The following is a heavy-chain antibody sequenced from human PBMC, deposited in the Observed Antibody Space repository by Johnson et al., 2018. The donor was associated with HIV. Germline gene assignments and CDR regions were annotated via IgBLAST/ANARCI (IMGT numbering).Heavy chain of an antibody. V-gene: IGHV3-23*04. D-gene: IGHD1-26*01. Sequence: VQLVESGGGLIQPGGSLRLSCAASGFTFSTYAMNWVRQAPGKGLEWVSTISGSGGSTYYADSVKGRFTISRDNSKNTLYLQMDSLRTEDTAVYYCAREVKRYAFDIWGQGTMVTVSS. J-gene: IGHJ3*02. CDR2: ISGSGGST. CDR3: AREVKRYAFDI. CDR1: GFTFSTYA.